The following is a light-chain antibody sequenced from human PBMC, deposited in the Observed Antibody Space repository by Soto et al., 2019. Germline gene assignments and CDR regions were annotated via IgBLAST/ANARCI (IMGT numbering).Light chain of an antibody. J-gene: IGKJ2*02. CDR2: DAS. V-gene: IGKV1-33*01. Sequence: IQMTQSPSSLSASVGDRVTITCQASQDITNYLIWYQQKPGQAPKLLIYDASSLGTGVSSRFSGSGSGTHFTLTISSLQPEDIATYYCQQFDSVPCTFGQATKLEIK. CDR1: QDITNY. CDR3: QQFDSVPCT.